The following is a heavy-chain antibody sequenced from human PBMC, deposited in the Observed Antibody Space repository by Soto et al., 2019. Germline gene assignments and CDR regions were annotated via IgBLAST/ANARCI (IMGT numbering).Heavy chain of an antibody. Sequence: SETLSLTCAVYGGSFSGYYWSWIRQPPGKGLEWIGEINHSGSTNYNPSLKSRVTISVDTSKNQFSLKLSSVTAADTAVYYCARYPKNPMVRGFIITRSYGMDVGGKGTTVTVSS. V-gene: IGHV4-34*01. CDR1: GGSFSGYY. CDR3: ARYPKNPMVRGFIITRSYGMDV. D-gene: IGHD3-10*01. CDR2: INHSGST. J-gene: IGHJ6*04.